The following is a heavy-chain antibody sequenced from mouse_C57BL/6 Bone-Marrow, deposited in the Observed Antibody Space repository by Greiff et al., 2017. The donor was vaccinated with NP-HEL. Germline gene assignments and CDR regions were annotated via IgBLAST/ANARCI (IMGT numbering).Heavy chain of an antibody. Sequence: EVKVVESGGGLVQSGRSLRLSCATSGFTFSDFYMEWVRQAPGKGLEWIAASRNKANDYTTEYSASVKGRFIVSRDTSQSILYLQMNALRAEDTAIYYCARDLLLRRGYFDVWGTGTTVTVSS. CDR1: GFTFSDFY. CDR2: SRNKANDYTT. D-gene: IGHD1-1*01. J-gene: IGHJ1*03. CDR3: ARDLLLRRGYFDV. V-gene: IGHV7-1*01.